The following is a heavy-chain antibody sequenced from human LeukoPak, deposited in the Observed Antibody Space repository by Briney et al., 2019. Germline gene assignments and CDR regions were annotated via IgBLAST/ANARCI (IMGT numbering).Heavy chain of an antibody. Sequence: GGSLRLSCAASGFTFSSYAMSWVRQAPGKGLEWVSAISGSGGSTYYADSVKGRFTISRDNSKNTLYLQMNSLRAEDTAVYYCARDGRRFIAVAGFDYWGQGTLVTVSS. D-gene: IGHD6-19*01. CDR1: GFTFSSYA. J-gene: IGHJ4*02. V-gene: IGHV3-23*01. CDR2: ISGSGGST. CDR3: ARDGRRFIAVAGFDY.